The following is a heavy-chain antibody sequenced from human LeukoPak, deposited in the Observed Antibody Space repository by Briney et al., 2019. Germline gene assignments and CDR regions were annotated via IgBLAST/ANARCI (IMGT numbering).Heavy chain of an antibody. J-gene: IGHJ4*02. CDR3: APNYYGSGSPR. CDR1: GFTFSGYI. CDR2: IGTSGNTI. V-gene: IGHV3-48*02. D-gene: IGHD3-10*01. Sequence: GGSLRLSCAASGFTFSGYIMNWVRQAPGKGLEWVSFIGTSGNTIYCADSVKGRFTVSRDNAKNSLYLQMNSLRDDDTAVYYCAPNYYGSGSPRRGQGTLVTVSS.